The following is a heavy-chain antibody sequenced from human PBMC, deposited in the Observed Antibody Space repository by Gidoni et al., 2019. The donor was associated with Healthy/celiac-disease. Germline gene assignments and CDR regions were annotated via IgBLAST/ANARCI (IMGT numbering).Heavy chain of an antibody. J-gene: IGHJ4*02. V-gene: IGHV3-23*01. D-gene: IGHD2-21*02. CDR3: AKANPDGVVTAIGDFDY. CDR1: TFSSYA. Sequence: TFSSYAMSWVRQAPGKGLEWVSAISGSGGSTYYADSVKGRFTISRDNSKYTLYLQMNSLRAEDTAVYYCAKANPDGVVTAIGDFDYWGQGTLVTVSS. CDR2: ISGSGGST.